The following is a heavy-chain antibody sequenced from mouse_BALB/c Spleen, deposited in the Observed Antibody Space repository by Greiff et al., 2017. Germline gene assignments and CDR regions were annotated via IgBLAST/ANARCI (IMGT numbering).Heavy chain of an antibody. CDR1: GYTFTSYW. CDR2: INPSTGYT. J-gene: IGHJ3*01. CDR3: ARFDDWDPFAY. D-gene: IGHD4-1*01. V-gene: IGHV1-7*01. Sequence: QVQLKESGAELAKPGASVKMSCKASGYTFTSYWMHWVKQRPGQGLEWIGYINPSTGYTEYNQKFKDKATLTADKSSSTAYMQLSSLTSEDSAVYYCARFDDWDPFAYWGQGTLLTVSA.